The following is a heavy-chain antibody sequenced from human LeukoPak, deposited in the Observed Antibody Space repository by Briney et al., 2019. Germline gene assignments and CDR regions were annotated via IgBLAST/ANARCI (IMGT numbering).Heavy chain of an antibody. D-gene: IGHD3-10*01. Sequence: PGGSLRLSCAASGFTFTNAWMSWVRQAPGKGLEWVGRIKSEADGETTDYAAPVKGRFTMSRDDSKATLYLQMNSLKAEDTAVYYCTTDLGITMIRGVIVYWGQGALVTVSS. CDR3: TTDLGITMIRGVIVY. V-gene: IGHV3-15*01. J-gene: IGHJ4*02. CDR2: IKSEADGETT. CDR1: GFTFTNAW.